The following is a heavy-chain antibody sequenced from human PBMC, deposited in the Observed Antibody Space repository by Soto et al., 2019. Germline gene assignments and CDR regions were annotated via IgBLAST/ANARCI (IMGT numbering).Heavy chain of an antibody. CDR3: AIENSYFDY. Sequence: QIQLLQSGAEVKKPGASVKVTCKASGYTFRNFGISWVRQAPGQGLEWMGWISAYNANANYAQKFQGRLTMTADTSTSTAYMELRSLRPDDTAVYYCAIENSYFDYWGQGTLVTVSS. CDR2: ISAYNANA. J-gene: IGHJ4*02. CDR1: GYTFRNFG. V-gene: IGHV1-18*01.